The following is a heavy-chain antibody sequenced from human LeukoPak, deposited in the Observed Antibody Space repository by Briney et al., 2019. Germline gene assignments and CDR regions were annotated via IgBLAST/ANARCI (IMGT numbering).Heavy chain of an antibody. CDR1: GFTFSNYS. V-gene: IGHV3-48*01. CDR3: ARAHEGVAVAVGYYYMDV. D-gene: IGHD6-19*01. J-gene: IGHJ6*03. Sequence: PGGSLRLSCAASGFTFSNYSMNWVRQAPGKGLEWVSYISSSSNTIYYADSVKGRFTISRDNAQNSLYLQMNSLRAEDTAVYYCARAHEGVAVAVGYYYMDVWGKGTTVTVSS. CDR2: ISSSSNTI.